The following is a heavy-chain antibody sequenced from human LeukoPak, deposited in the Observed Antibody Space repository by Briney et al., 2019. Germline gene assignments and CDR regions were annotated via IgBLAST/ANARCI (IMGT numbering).Heavy chain of an antibody. Sequence: GGSLRLSCAASGFTFSSYAMSWVRQAPGKGLEWVSSISGSGGSTYYADSVKGQFTISRDNSRNTLYLQMNSLRAEDTAVYYCAKSLRYCSSTSCNNWFDPRGQGTLVTVSS. CDR1: GFTFSSYA. J-gene: IGHJ5*02. CDR3: AKSLRYCSSTSCNNWFDP. D-gene: IGHD2-2*01. CDR2: ISGSGGST. V-gene: IGHV3-23*01.